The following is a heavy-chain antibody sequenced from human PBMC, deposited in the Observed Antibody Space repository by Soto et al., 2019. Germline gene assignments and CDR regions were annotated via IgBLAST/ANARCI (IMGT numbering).Heavy chain of an antibody. Sequence: GGSLRLSCAASGFTFSSYWMHWVRQAPGKGLVWVSRINSDGSTISYADSVRGRFTISRDNTKNTLYLQMNSLRAEDTAVYFCASFYCSNTSRSMKYTVYWSQGTLDTVSA. CDR3: ASFYCSNTSRSMKYTVY. CDR2: INSDGSTI. D-gene: IGHD2-2*01. J-gene: IGHJ4*02. CDR1: GFTFSSYW. V-gene: IGHV3-74*01.